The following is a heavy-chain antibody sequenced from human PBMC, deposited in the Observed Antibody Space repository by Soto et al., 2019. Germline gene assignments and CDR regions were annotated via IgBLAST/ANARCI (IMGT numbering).Heavy chain of an antibody. V-gene: IGHV4-61*01. CDR3: ARRRYSIGWSTNWFDP. Sequence: PSETLSLTCTVSGASVSSGSYYWSWIRQPPGKGLEWIGHIYYSGSTSYNPSLKSRVTMSVDTSKNQFSLKLTSVTAADTAVYYCARRRYSIGWSTNWFDPWGQGTLVTVSS. J-gene: IGHJ5*02. D-gene: IGHD6-19*01. CDR2: IYYSGST. CDR1: GASVSSGSYY.